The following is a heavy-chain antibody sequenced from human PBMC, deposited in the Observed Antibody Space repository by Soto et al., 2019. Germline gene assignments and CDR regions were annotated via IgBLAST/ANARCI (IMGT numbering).Heavy chain of an antibody. V-gene: IGHV3-30*18. Sequence: QVQLVESGGGVVQPGRSLRLSCVASGFTFSAYGIHWVRQAPAKGLEWVAVISHDGRNKYYADSVKGRFAVSRDNSKNTLYLQMNSLRAEDTAVYYCVKEEYYDILTGSRGDAFDIWGQGTRVTVSS. CDR3: VKEEYYDILTGSRGDAFDI. J-gene: IGHJ3*02. D-gene: IGHD3-9*01. CDR2: ISHDGRNK. CDR1: GFTFSAYG.